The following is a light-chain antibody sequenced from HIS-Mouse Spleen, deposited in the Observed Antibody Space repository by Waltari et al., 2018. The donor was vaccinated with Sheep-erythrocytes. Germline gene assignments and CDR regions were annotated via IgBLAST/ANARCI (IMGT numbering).Light chain of an antibody. V-gene: IGKV2-28*01. J-gene: IGKJ3*01. CDR2: LGS. Sequence: DIVMTQSPLSLPVTPGEPASISCRSSQSLLHSNGYNYLDWYRQKPGQAPQLLIYLGSNRASGVPDRFSGSGSGTDFTLKISRVEAEDVGVYYCMQALQTPIFTFGPGTKVDIK. CDR3: MQALQTPIFT. CDR1: QSLLHSNGYNY.